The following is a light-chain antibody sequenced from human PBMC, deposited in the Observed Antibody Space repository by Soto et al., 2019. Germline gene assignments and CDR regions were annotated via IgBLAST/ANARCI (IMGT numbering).Light chain of an antibody. Sequence: QSALTQPPSASGSPGQSVTISCTGTSSDVGGYNFVSWYQQQPGKAPKLLIYEVSKRPSGVPDRFSGSKSGYTASLTVSGLQAEDEADCYCSSYGGSNNLNWLFGGGTKLTVL. J-gene: IGLJ3*02. CDR2: EVS. CDR1: SSDVGGYNF. CDR3: SSYGGSNNLNWL. V-gene: IGLV2-8*01.